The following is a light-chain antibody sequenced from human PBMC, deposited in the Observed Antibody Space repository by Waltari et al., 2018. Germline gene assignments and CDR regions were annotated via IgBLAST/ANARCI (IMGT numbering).Light chain of an antibody. CDR1: QSVGRA. CDR3: QMYVRLPVT. V-gene: IGKV3-20*01. CDR2: DAS. Sequence: EIVLTQSPGTLALSPGERATLSCRASQSVGRALAWYQQKPGQAPRLLIYDASSRASGISDKYSGSRSGTDFGLTISRVEPEDFSVYFCQMYVRLPVTFGQGTKVEVK. J-gene: IGKJ1*01.